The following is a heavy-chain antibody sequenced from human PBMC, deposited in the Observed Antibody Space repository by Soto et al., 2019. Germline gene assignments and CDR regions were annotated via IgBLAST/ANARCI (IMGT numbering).Heavy chain of an antibody. CDR2: IYYSGST. J-gene: IGHJ4*02. CDR1: GGSISSSSYY. D-gene: IGHD2-15*01. Sequence: SETLSLTCTVSGGSISSSSYYWGWIRQPPGKGLEWIGSIYYSGSTYYNPSLKSRVTISVDTSKNQFSLKLSSVTAADTAVYYCASAPCSGGSCYSTDFDYWGQGTLVTVSS. V-gene: IGHV4-39*01. CDR3: ASAPCSGGSCYSTDFDY.